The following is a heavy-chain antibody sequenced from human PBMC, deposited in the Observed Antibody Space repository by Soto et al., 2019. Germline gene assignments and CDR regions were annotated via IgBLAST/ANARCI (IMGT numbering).Heavy chain of an antibody. D-gene: IGHD3-22*01. CDR3: AHRLTTPYYHDGSDDPHVFDI. CDR2: IYWDDDK. Sequence: QITLKESGPTLVKPAQTLTLTCTFFGFSLSTTGVGVVWIRQPPGKALEWLALIYWDDDKRYSPSRKSRLTNPKDTSENQVVLRMTNIDPVDTATYYCAHRLTTPYYHDGSDDPHVFDIWGHGTMVTVSS. V-gene: IGHV2-5*02. J-gene: IGHJ3*02. CDR1: GFSLSTTGVG.